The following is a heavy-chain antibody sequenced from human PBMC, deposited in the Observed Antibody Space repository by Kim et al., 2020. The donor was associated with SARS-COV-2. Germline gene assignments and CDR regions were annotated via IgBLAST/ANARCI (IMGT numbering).Heavy chain of an antibody. Sequence: GGSLRLSCEASGFIFSTYWMSWVRQAPGKGLEWVANIKPDGSEKNYVDSVKGRFTISRDNAKSSLDLQMSYLRAEDTAVYYCVSLAWLEYWAQGTLVTVSS. D-gene: IGHD3-3*01. CDR1: GFIFSTYW. CDR3: VSLAWLEY. J-gene: IGHJ4*02. CDR2: IKPDGSEK. V-gene: IGHV3-7*01.